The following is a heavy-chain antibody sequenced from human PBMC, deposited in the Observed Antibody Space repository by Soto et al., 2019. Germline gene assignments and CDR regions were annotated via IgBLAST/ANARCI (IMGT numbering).Heavy chain of an antibody. CDR3: ARDRRFGDYATYYYYMDV. D-gene: IGHD4-17*01. CDR2: INSDGSST. Sequence: EVQLVESGGGLVQPGGSLRLSCAASGFTFSSYWMHWVRQAPGKGLVWVSRINSDGSSTSYADSVKGRFTISRDNAKNTLYLQMNSLRAEDTAVYYCARDRRFGDYATYYYYMDVWGKGTTVTVSS. J-gene: IGHJ6*03. CDR1: GFTFSSYW. V-gene: IGHV3-74*01.